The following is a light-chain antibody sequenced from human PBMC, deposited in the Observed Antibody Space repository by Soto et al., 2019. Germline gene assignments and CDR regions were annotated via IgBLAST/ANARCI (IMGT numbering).Light chain of an antibody. CDR1: STNFGGYNY. CDR2: DVS. CDR3: NSYSSSTTLYL. Sequence: QSVLTQPASLSGSPGPSTTISCTGTSTNFGGYNYVSWYQQHPGKAPKLMNSDVSNRPSGVSIRFSGSKSGNTASLTISGLQAEDEADYYCNSYSSSTTLYLFGTGTKVTVL. J-gene: IGLJ1*01. V-gene: IGLV2-14*01.